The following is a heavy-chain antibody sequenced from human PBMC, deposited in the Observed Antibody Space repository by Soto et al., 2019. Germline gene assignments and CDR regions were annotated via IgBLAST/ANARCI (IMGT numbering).Heavy chain of an antibody. D-gene: IGHD3-22*01. CDR2: ISSSSSTI. Sequence: GGSLRLSCAASGFTFSSYSMNWVRQAPGKGLEWVLYISSSSSTIYYADSVKGRFTISRDNAKNLLYLQMNSLRAEDTAVYYCARGLYYYDSSGYYGNWGQGTLVTVSS. J-gene: IGHJ4*02. CDR3: ARGLYYYDSSGYYGN. CDR1: GFTFSSYS. V-gene: IGHV3-48*04.